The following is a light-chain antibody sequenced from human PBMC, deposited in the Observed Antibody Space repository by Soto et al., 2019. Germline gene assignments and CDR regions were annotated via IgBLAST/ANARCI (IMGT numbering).Light chain of an antibody. CDR1: QSVSSY. Sequence: RXSQSVSSYLAWYQQTPGQAPRLLIYDASNRATGIPARFSGSGSGTDFTLTISSLEPEDFAVYYCQQRSNWPPITFGQGTRLEIK. CDR2: DAS. CDR3: QQRSNWPPIT. J-gene: IGKJ5*01. V-gene: IGKV3-11*01.